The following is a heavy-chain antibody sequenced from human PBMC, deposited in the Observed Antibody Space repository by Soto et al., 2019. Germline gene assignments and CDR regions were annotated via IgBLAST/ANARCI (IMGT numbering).Heavy chain of an antibody. CDR1: GGSISPYY. D-gene: IGHD3-22*01. CDR2: VHLNGDGNTGGP. V-gene: IGHV4-4*07. CDR3: AGGGFISDPDGYSPVLDR. J-gene: IGHJ5*02. Sequence: QVQLQESGPGVVKPSETLSLTCMVSGGSISPYYWNWIRQSAGKGLEWIGRVHLNGDGNTGGPNYDPTLMSRVIMSIDTSKGQLSLSLKSVTAESAVYYCAGGGFISDPDGYSPVLDRWGPGTLVTVYS.